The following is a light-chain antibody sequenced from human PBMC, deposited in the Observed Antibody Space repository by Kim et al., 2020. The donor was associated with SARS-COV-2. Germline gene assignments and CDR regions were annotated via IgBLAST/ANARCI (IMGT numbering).Light chain of an antibody. CDR3: SSYTTISTVV. V-gene: IGLV2-14*03. J-gene: IGLJ3*02. CDR2: DFS. Sequence: QSALTQPASVSGSPGQSITISCTGTSSDVGSYNYVSWYQQHPGKVPKLMISDFSNRPSGVSNRFSGSKSGNTASLTISGLQAEDEADYYCSSYTTISTVVFGGGTQLTVL. CDR1: SSDVGSYNY.